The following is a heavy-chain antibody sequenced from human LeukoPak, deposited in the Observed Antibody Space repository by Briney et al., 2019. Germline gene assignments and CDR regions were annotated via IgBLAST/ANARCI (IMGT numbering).Heavy chain of an antibody. V-gene: IGHV3-30*18. CDR1: GFTFSSYG. CDR2: ISNDGSKS. Sequence: GGSLRLSCAASGFTFSSYGMHWVRQAPDKGLEWVAVISNDGSKSYYADSVKGRFTISRDNPKNTLYLQMNSLRTEDTALYYCAQDRGGQQQLIQGFAYWGQGTLVTVSS. J-gene: IGHJ4*02. CDR3: AQDRGGQQQLIQGFAY. D-gene: IGHD6-13*01.